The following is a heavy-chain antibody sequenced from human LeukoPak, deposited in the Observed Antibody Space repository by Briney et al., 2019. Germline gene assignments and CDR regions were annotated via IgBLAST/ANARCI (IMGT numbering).Heavy chain of an antibody. Sequence: GGSLRLSCAASGFTFSTYSMNWVRQAPGKGLEWVSYISNSGGTIYYADSVKGRLTISRDNAKNSLYLQMNSLRAEDTAVYYCARDRGYTYGFPSDYWGQGTLVTVSS. CDR1: GFTFSTYS. J-gene: IGHJ4*02. CDR2: ISNSGGTI. CDR3: ARDRGYTYGFPSDY. D-gene: IGHD5-18*01. V-gene: IGHV3-48*04.